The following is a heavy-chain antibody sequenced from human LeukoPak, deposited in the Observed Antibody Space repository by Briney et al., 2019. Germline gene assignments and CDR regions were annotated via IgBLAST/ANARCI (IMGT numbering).Heavy chain of an antibody. J-gene: IGHJ6*02. CDR1: GGSISSSSYY. CDR2: IYYSGST. D-gene: IGHD6-13*01. V-gene: IGHV4-39*01. CDR3: ARIAAAGSYYYYGMDV. Sequence: SSETLSLTCTVSGGSISSSSYYWGWIRQPPGKGLEWIGSIYYSGSTYYNPPLKSRVTISVDTSKNQFSLKLSSVTAADTAVYYCARIAAAGSYYYYGMDVWGQGTTVTVSS.